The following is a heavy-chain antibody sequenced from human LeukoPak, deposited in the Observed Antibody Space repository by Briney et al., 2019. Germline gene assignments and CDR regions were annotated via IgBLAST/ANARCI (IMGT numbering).Heavy chain of an antibody. CDR2: IIPIFGTA. D-gene: IGHD3-16*01. CDR3: AIGFRTVITSA. CDR1: GGTFSSYA. J-gene: IGHJ5*02. Sequence: EASVKVSCKASGGTFSSYAISWVRQAPGQGLEWMGGIIPIFGTANYAQKFQGRVTITADESTSTAYMELSSLRSEDTAVYYCAIGFRTVITSAWGQGALVTVSS. V-gene: IGHV1-69*13.